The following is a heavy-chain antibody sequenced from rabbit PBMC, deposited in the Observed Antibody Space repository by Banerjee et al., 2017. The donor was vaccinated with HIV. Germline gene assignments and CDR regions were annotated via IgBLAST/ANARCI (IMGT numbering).Heavy chain of an antibody. V-gene: IGHV1S40*01. J-gene: IGHJ4*01. CDR3: ASYYSDGYAGDAYATGGYYFNL. CDR1: GFSFSSSYV. Sequence: QSLEESGGDLVKPGASLTLTCTASGFSFSSSYVMCWVRQAPGKGLEWIGIIYGGSGSTDYASWVNGRFTISSDNAQNTVDLQMNSLTAADTATYFCASYYSDGYAGDAYATGGYYFNLWGPGTLVTVS. CDR2: IYGGSGST. D-gene: IGHD6-1*01.